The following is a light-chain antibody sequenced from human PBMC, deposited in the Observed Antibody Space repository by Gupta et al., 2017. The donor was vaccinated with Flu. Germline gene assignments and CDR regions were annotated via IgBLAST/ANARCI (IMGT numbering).Light chain of an antibody. V-gene: IGKV3-11*01. CDR1: QSVSSY. CDR2: DAS. J-gene: IGKJ1*01. CDR3: QQRSNCPWT. Sequence: IVCTQSPATLSLSPGEIATLSCRASQSVSSYLAWYQQKPGKAPRLQIHDASKRATGLPARLSGSGSWTDFTLTITSLEPEDFAVYPCQQRSNCPWTFGQGTKVEIK.